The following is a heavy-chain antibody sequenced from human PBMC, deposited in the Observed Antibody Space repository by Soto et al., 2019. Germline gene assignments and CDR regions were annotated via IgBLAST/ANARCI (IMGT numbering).Heavy chain of an antibody. CDR3: ARDQGLQGVNALAFDI. CDR1: GGSISSYY. Sequence: TSETLSLTCTVSGGSISSYYWSWIRQPPGKGLEWIGYIYYSGSTNYNPSLKSRVTISVDTSKNQFSLKLSSVTAADTAVYYCARDQGLQGVNALAFDIWGQGTMVTVSS. CDR2: IYYSGST. V-gene: IGHV4-59*01. J-gene: IGHJ3*02. D-gene: IGHD3-16*01.